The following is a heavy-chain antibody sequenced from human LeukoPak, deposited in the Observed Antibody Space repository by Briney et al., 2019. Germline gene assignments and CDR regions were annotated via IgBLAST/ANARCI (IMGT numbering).Heavy chain of an antibody. CDR3: AKVYSSSSRDAFDV. J-gene: IGHJ3*01. Sequence: SETLSLTCAVYGGSFSGYYWSWIRQPPGKGLEWIGEINHSGSTKYNSSLKSRVIISADTSKSQFSLKLTSMTAADTAIYYCAKVYSSSSRDAFDVWGQGTMVTVSS. D-gene: IGHD6-6*01. V-gene: IGHV4-34*01. CDR2: INHSGST. CDR1: GGSFSGYY.